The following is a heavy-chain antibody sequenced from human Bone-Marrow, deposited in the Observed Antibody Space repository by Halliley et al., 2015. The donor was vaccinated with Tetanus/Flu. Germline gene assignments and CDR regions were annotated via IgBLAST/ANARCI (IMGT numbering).Heavy chain of an antibody. Sequence: VGWIYPNDSYTNYTPSFQGRVTISADKSISPVHLQWSGLKASDTAMYFCARRSYANGSCFDSWGQGTLVTVSS. CDR2: IYPNDSYT. V-gene: IGHV5-10-1*01. CDR3: ARRSYANGSCFDS. D-gene: IGHD3-10*01. J-gene: IGHJ4*02.